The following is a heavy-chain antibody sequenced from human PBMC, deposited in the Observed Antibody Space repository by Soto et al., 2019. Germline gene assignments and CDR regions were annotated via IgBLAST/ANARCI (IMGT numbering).Heavy chain of an antibody. V-gene: IGHV3-33*01. CDR3: ARDDIPGRAVATYGMDV. D-gene: IGHD6-19*01. Sequence: QVQLVESGGGVVQPGRSLRLSCAASGFIFSNFGMHWVRQAPGKGLEWVAVIWYDGSNEYYADSVKGRFTISKDNSKNTLYLQMNSLGAEDTAVYYCARDDIPGRAVATYGMDVWGQGTTVTVSS. CDR2: IWYDGSNE. J-gene: IGHJ6*02. CDR1: GFIFSNFG.